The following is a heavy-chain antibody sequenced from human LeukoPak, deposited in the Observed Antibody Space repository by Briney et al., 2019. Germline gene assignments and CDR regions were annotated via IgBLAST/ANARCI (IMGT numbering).Heavy chain of an antibody. CDR1: GGSISSYY. D-gene: IGHD3-3*01. V-gene: IGHV4-59*01. J-gene: IGHJ3*02. CDR3: ASGYDFWSGRSDAFDI. CDR2: TYYSGST. Sequence: SETLSLTCTVSGGSISSYYWSWIRQPPGKGLEWIGYTYYSGSTNYNPSLKSRVTISVDTSKNQFSLKLSSVTAADTAVYYCASGYDFWSGRSDAFDIWGQGTMVTVSS.